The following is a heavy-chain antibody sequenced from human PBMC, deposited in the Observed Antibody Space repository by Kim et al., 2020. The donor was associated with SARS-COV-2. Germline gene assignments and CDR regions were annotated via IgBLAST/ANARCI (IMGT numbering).Heavy chain of an antibody. CDR2: ICHSGNT. CDR1: GAPISGINCY. CDR3: ARDQVESYDDSTLGID. D-gene: IGHD3-16*01. Sequence: SETLSLTCSVSGAPISGINCYWGWIRQPPGKGLEWIGGICHSGNTHYNPSLKSRVTISTDTSNNKFSLKLTSVTAADTAVYSCARDQVESYDDSTLGID. J-gene: IGHJ4*01. V-gene: IGHV4-39*07.